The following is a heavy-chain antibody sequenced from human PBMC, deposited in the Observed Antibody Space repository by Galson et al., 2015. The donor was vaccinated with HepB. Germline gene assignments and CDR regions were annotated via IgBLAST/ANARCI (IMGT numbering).Heavy chain of an antibody. CDR1: GFTFRTYG. D-gene: IGHD6-19*01. V-gene: IGHV3-30*18. CDR3: AKDRLGIAVTGFDY. J-gene: IGHJ4*02. CDR2: ISYDGRKT. Sequence: SLRLSCAASGFTFRTYGMHWVRQAPGQGLEWVAVISYDGRKTYYADSVKGRFTLSRDNSKKTLFLQMNSLRAEDTAVYYCAKDRLGIAVTGFDYWGQGTLVTVSS.